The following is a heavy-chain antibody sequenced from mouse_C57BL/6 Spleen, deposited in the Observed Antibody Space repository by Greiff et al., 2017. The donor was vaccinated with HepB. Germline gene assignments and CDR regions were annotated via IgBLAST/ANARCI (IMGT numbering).Heavy chain of an antibody. CDR2: IDPSDSYT. D-gene: IGHD1-1*01. Sequence: QVQLQQPGAELVKPGASVKLSCKASGYTFTSYWMQWVKQRPGQGLEWIGEIDPSDSYTNYNQKFKGKATLTVYTSSSTAYMQLSSLTSEDSAVYYCARRDYYYGSSPDYWGQGTTLTVSS. V-gene: IGHV1-50*01. CDR1: GYTFTSYW. J-gene: IGHJ2*01. CDR3: ARRDYYYGSSPDY.